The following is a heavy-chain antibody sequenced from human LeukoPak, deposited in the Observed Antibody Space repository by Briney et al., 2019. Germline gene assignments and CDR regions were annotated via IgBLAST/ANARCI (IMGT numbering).Heavy chain of an antibody. CDR1: GYTFTGYY. D-gene: IGHD2-2*02. CDR3: ASYRYCSSTSCYRGPYYYYYMDV. J-gene: IGHJ6*03. CDR2: INPNSGGT. V-gene: IGHV1-2*02. Sequence: ASVKVSCTASGYTFTGYYMHWVRQAPGQGLEWMGWINPNSGGTNYAQKFQGRVTMTRDTSISTAYMELSRLRSDDTAVYYCASYRYCSSTSCYRGPYYYYYMDVWGKGTTVTVSS.